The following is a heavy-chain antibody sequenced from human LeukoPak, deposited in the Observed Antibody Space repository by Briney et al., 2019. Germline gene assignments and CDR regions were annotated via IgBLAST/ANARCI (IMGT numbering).Heavy chain of an antibody. CDR2: ISSSSSTI. D-gene: IGHD3-9*01. Sequence: PGGSLRLSCAASGFTFSSYSMNWVRQAPGKGLEWVSYISSSSSTIYYADSVKGRFTISRDNAKNSLYLQMNSLRAEDTAVYYCARTIDLLYYYYMDVWGKGTTVTVSS. CDR1: GFTFSSYS. CDR3: ARTIDLLYYYYMDV. V-gene: IGHV3-48*01. J-gene: IGHJ6*03.